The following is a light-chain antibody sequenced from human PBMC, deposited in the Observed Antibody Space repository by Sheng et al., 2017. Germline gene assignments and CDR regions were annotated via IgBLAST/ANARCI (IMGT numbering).Light chain of an antibody. CDR1: GSNIGNNY. CDR2: DDN. Sequence: QSVLTQPPSVSAAPGQKVTISCSGSGSNIGNNYVSWYQHLPGRAPKLLIYDDNQRPSGIPDRFSGSRSGTSATLGISGLQTGDEADYSCATWDSSLSAGVFGGGTKVTVL. CDR3: ATWDSSLSAGV. V-gene: IGLV1-51*01. J-gene: IGLJ3*02.